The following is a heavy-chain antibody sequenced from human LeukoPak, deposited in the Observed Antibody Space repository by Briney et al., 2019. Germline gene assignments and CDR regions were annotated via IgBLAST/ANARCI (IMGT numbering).Heavy chain of an antibody. Sequence: PGGSLRLSCAASGFTFSSYGMHWVRQAQGKGLEWVAFIRYDGSNKYHADSVKGRFTISRDNSKNTLYLQMNSLRAEDTAVYYCAKDAGGYSSSWYKVSLQYFQHWGQGTLVTVSS. CDR3: AKDAGGYSSSWYKVSLQYFQH. CDR1: GFTFSSYG. V-gene: IGHV3-30*02. CDR2: IRYDGSNK. J-gene: IGHJ1*01. D-gene: IGHD6-13*01.